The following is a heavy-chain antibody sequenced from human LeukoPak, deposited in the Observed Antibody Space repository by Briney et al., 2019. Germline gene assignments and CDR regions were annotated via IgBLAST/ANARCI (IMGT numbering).Heavy chain of an antibody. CDR1: GFTFSRYA. CDR2: ISYDGSRK. CDR3: RCQGDYSYGMDV. V-gene: IGHV3-30-3*01. J-gene: IGHJ6*02. Sequence: PGGSLRLSCAASGFTFSRYAFHWVRQAPGKGLEWVAIISYDGSRKYYADSVKGRFTISRDDSKDTLYLQMNSLRVEDTAIYYCRCQGDYSYGMDVWGQGTTVAVSS. D-gene: IGHD2-15*01.